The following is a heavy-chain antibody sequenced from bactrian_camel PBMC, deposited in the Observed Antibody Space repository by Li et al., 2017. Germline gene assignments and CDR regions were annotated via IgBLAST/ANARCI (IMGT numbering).Heavy chain of an antibody. CDR1: GVTYSSAC. D-gene: IGHD6*01. V-gene: IGHV3S25*01. CDR2: IHMAGRTI. J-gene: IGHJ6*01. CDR3: AADFRDLCGTWSPFDFAY. Sequence: QLVESGGGSVQAGGSLRLSCAASGVTYSSACMAWFRQAPGKEREAVATIHMAGRTIYYSDSVKGRFAISQDNAKNTVDLQMSSLKPDDTAMYYCAADFRDLCGTWSPFDFAYRGHGTQVTVS.